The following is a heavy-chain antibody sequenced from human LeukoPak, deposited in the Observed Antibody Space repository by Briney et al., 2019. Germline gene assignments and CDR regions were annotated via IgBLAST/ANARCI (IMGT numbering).Heavy chain of an antibody. J-gene: IGHJ4*02. V-gene: IGHV1-2*02. D-gene: IGHD6-19*01. CDR3: ARDESSGWRAFDH. CDR2: ITPNSGDT. CDR1: GYTFVDHY. Sequence: ASVKVPCKASGYTFVDHYINWVRQVPGQGLEWMGRITPNSGDTRYAQNFQGRVTVTRDTSISTAYMELSRLRSDDTAMYYSARDESSGWRAFDHWGQGTLVTVSS.